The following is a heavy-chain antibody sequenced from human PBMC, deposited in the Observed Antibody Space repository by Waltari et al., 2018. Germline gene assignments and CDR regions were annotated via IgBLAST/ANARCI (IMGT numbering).Heavy chain of an antibody. CDR3: ASGTSFYYDSSGTYYYYGMDV. Sequence: QVQLVQSGAEVKKPGASVKVSCKASGYTFTSYAMHWVRQAPGPRLEWMGWINAGNGNTKYSQKFQGRVTITRDTSASTAYMELSSLRSEDTAVYYCASGTSFYYDSSGTYYYYGMDVWGQGTTVTVSS. CDR1: GYTFTSYA. CDR2: INAGNGNT. V-gene: IGHV1-3*01. J-gene: IGHJ6*02. D-gene: IGHD3-22*01.